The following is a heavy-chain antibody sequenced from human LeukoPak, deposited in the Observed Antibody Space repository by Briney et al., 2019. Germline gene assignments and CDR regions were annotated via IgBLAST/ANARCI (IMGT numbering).Heavy chain of an antibody. Sequence: GASVKVSCKASGYTFTIYGISWVRQAPGQGLEWTGWINPNSGGTNYAQKFQGRVTMTRDTSISTAYMELSRLRSDDTAVYYCAREVVLAVAGKRAFGYWGQGTLVTVSS. CDR2: INPNSGGT. CDR1: GYTFTIYG. V-gene: IGHV1-2*02. J-gene: IGHJ4*02. D-gene: IGHD6-19*01. CDR3: AREVVLAVAGKRAFGY.